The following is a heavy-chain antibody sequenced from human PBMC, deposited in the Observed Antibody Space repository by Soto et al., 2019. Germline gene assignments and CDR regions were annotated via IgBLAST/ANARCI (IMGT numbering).Heavy chain of an antibody. V-gene: IGHV3-48*01. D-gene: IGHD2-15*01. J-gene: IGHJ5*02. CDR2: ISSSSTTK. CDR1: GFTFSSYS. CDR3: ARDGCSGSNCLNWFDP. Sequence: GGSLRLSCAASGFTFSSYSMNWVRQAPGKGLEWVSYISSSSTTKYYADTVKGQFTISRDNAKNSLYLKMNSLRAEDSVVYYCARDGCSGSNCLNWFDPWGQGTLVTVSS.